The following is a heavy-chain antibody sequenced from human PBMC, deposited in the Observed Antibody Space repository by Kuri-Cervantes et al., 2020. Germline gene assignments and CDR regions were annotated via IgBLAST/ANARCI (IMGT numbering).Heavy chain of an antibody. J-gene: IGHJ5*02. CDR2: MNPNSGNT. V-gene: IGHV1-8*02. Sequence: ASVKVSCKASGYTFTGYYIHWVRQATGQGLEWMGWMNPNSGNTGYAQRFQGRVTMTRNTSISTAYMELSSLRSEDTAVYYCARVVAATDNWFDPWGQGTLVTVSS. CDR1: GYTFTGYY. CDR3: ARVVAATDNWFDP. D-gene: IGHD2-15*01.